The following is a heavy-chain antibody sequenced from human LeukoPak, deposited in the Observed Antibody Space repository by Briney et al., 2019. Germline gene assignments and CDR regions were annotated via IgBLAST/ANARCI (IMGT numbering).Heavy chain of an antibody. D-gene: IGHD4/OR15-4a*01. CDR3: TRDDYY. CDR1: GFTFGDYA. CDR2: IRNKGYGGRT. V-gene: IGHV3-49*04. J-gene: IGHJ4*02. Sequence: GGSLRLSCTTSGFTFGDYAVSWVRQAPGKGLEWISFIRNKGYGGRTEYAASVEGRFTISRDDSKSIAHLQMNSLKIEDTGMYYCTRDDYYWGQGTLVTASS.